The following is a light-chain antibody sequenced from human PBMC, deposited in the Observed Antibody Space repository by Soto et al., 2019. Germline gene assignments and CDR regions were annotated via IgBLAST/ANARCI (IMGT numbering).Light chain of an antibody. J-gene: IGKJ4*01. CDR3: QQFSSYPLT. CDR1: QSVSNNY. CDR2: GAS. Sequence: EIGLTQSPGTLSLSPWEIATHSCRASQSVSNNYLAWYQQKPGQAPRLLIYGASNRATGIPDRFSGGGSGTDFTLTISRLEPEDFAVYYCQQFSSYPLTFGGGTKVDNK. V-gene: IGKV3-20*01.